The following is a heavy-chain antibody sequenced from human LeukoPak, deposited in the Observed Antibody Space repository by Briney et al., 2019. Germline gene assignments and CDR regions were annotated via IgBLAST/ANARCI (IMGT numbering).Heavy chain of an antibody. CDR3: AMVLYQSGRPGP. Sequence: SETLSLTCAVYGVSLNNYYWSWIRQSPGKGLQWIGEAILGGGTDYGPSLKSRVTISIDTSRNQISLRLTSVTAADTAMYYCAMVLYQSGRPGPWAQGTLVTVSS. V-gene: IGHV4-34*12. J-gene: IGHJ5*02. CDR1: GVSLNNYY. CDR2: AILGGGT. D-gene: IGHD2-2*01.